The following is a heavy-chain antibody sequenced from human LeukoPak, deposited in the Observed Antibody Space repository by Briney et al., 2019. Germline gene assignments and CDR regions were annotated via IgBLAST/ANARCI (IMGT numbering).Heavy chain of an antibody. CDR1: GYAFTGYY. Sequence: ASVKVSCKTSGYAFTGYYMHWVRQAPGQGLEWMGWINPNSGGTKYAQKFEGRVTMTRDTSIDTNYIDLSRLKSDDTAVYYCARSRDISSWYFDYWGQGTLVTVSS. J-gene: IGHJ4*02. CDR2: INPNSGGT. CDR3: ARSRDISSWYFDY. V-gene: IGHV1-2*02. D-gene: IGHD6-13*01.